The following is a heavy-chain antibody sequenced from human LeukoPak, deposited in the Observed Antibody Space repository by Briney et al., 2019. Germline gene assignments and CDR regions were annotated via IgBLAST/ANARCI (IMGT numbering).Heavy chain of an antibody. CDR1: CGSFSGYY. J-gene: IGHJ4*02. Sequence: PSETLSLTCAVYCGSFSGYYWSWIRQPPGKGLEWIGEINHSGSTNYNPSLKSRVTISVDTSKNQFSLKLSSVTAADTAVYYCARLAPLAFGNFDYWGQGTLVTVSS. D-gene: IGHD3-16*01. CDR3: ARLAPLAFGNFDY. V-gene: IGHV4-34*01. CDR2: INHSGST.